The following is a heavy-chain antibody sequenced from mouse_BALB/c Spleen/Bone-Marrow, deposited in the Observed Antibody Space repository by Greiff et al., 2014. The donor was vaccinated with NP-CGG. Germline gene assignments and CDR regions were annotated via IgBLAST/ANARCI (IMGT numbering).Heavy chain of an antibody. J-gene: IGHJ3*01. Sequence: VQLQQSGPELVKPGASVKMSCKASGYTFTSYVMHWVKQKPGQGLEWIGYINPYNDGTKYNEKFKGKATLTSDKSSSTAYMELSSLTSEDYAVYYCAEGDYYGSSWFAYWGQGTLVTVSA. CDR2: INPYNDGT. CDR3: AEGDYYGSSWFAY. V-gene: IGHV1-14*01. D-gene: IGHD1-1*01. CDR1: GYTFTSYV.